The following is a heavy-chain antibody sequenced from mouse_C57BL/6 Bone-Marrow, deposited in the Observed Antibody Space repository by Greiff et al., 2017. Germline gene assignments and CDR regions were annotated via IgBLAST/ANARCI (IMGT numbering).Heavy chain of an antibody. J-gene: IGHJ3*01. V-gene: IGHV14-4*01. CDR2: IDPENGDT. D-gene: IGHD2-4*01. CDR3: TTFGDYDSFAY. Sequence: EVKLMESGAELVRPGASVKLSCTASGFNIKDDYMHWVKQRPEQGLEWIGWIDPENGDTEYASKFQGKATITADTSSNTAYLQLSSLTSEDTAVYYCTTFGDYDSFAYWGQGTLVTVSA. CDR1: GFNIKDDY.